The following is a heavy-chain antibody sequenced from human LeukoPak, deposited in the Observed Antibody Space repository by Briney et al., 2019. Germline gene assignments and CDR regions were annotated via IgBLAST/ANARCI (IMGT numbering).Heavy chain of an antibody. Sequence: SQTLSLTCAISGDSVSNNNAAWNWIRQSPSRGLEWLGRTYLTSKWYDDYAVSVKGRITISPDTSKNQFSLHLNSVTPEDTAVYYCAGQFGSVFGYWGQGALVSVSS. V-gene: IGHV6-1*01. CDR3: AGQFGSVFGY. J-gene: IGHJ4*02. CDR2: TYLTSKWYD. D-gene: IGHD3-10*01. CDR1: GDSVSNNNAA.